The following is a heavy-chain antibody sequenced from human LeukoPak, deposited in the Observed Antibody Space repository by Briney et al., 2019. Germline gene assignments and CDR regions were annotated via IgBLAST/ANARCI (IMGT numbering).Heavy chain of an antibody. CDR2: VSDTGGST. CDR3: ARGWLNC. CDR1: GCTSCSPA. J-gene: IGHJ4*02. D-gene: IGHD3-16*01. V-gene: IGHV3-23*01. Sequence: GGSLRLSCAVSGCTSCSPATSWVRQAPGKGLEWVSGVSDTGGSTYCADSVMGRFTISRDNSRLYLQMHSLRAEDTAVYYCARGWLNCWGRGILVTVSS.